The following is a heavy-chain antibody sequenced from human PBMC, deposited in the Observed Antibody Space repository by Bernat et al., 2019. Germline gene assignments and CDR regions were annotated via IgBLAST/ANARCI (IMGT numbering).Heavy chain of an antibody. J-gene: IGHJ5*02. D-gene: IGHD3-10*02. Sequence: QVQLVQSGAEVKKPGASVKVSCKASGYTFTSYAMHWVRQAPGQRLEWMGWINAGNGNTKYSQKFQGRVTITRDTSASTAYMELSSLRSEDTAVYYCARERLQTMYNWFDPWGQGTLVTVSS. CDR3: ARERLQTMYNWFDP. CDR1: GYTFTSYA. CDR2: INAGNGNT. V-gene: IGHV1-3*01.